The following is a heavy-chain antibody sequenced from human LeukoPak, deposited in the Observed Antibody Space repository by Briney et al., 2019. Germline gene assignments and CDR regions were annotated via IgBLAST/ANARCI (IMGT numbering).Heavy chain of an antibody. CDR3: ARGIVVVVFDI. D-gene: IGHD2-2*01. CDR1: GGSISSHY. Sequence: PSETLSLTCTVSGGSISSHYWSWIRQPPGKGLEWIGYIYYSGSTNYNPSLKSRVTISVDTSKNQFSLKLSSVTAADTAVYYCARGIVVVVFDIWGRGTMVTVSS. V-gene: IGHV4-59*11. J-gene: IGHJ3*02. CDR2: IYYSGST.